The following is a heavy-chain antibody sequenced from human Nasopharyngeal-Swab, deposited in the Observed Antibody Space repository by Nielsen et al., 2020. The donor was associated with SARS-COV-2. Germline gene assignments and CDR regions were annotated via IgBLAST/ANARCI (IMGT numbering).Heavy chain of an antibody. J-gene: IGHJ4*02. V-gene: IGHV4-59*08. CDR2: TFYTGDT. CDR3: ARLGGLASRPLDY. D-gene: IGHD3-16*01. Sequence: SETLSLTCTVSGDSISGYYWIWIRQPPGKGLESIGYTFYTGDTNYNPSLQSRVTTSVDTSKNQFSLKLRSVTAADTAVYYCARLGGLASRPLDYWGQGTLVIVSS. CDR1: GDSISGYY.